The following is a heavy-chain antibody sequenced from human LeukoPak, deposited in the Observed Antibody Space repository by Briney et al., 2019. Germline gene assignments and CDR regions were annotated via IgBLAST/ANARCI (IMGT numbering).Heavy chain of an antibody. Sequence: KPSETLSLTCNVSGGSISSFTYYWGWIRQPPGKGLEWIANFYLSGSTYYNPSLRSRGTISLDTSENQLSLKLNSVTAADTAVYYCARGATAGGFDSWGQGTLVTVSS. V-gene: IGHV4-39*07. D-gene: IGHD6-13*01. CDR1: GGSISSFTYY. CDR3: ARGATAGGFDS. CDR2: FYLSGST. J-gene: IGHJ4*02.